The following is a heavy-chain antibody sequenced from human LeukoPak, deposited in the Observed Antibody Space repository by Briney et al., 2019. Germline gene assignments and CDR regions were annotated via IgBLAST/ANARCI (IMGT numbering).Heavy chain of an antibody. CDR2: MNPNSGNT. D-gene: IGHD2-8*01. V-gene: IGHV1-8*01. Sequence: ASVKVSCKASGYTFISHDINWVRQATGQGLEWMGWMNPNSGNTGYAQKFQGRVTMTRNTSISTAYMELSSLRSEDTAVYYCARGLMTYVGADCTNGVCYSGDFDYWGQGTLVTVSS. CDR3: ARGLMTYVGADCTNGVCYSGDFDY. J-gene: IGHJ4*02. CDR1: GYTFISHD.